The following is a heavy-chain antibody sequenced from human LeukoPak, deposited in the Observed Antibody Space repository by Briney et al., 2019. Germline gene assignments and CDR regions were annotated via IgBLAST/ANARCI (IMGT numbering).Heavy chain of an antibody. D-gene: IGHD4-17*01. CDR3: AKSGIGGLRGGYFDY. V-gene: IGHV3-23*01. CDR1: GFTFSSYS. Sequence: GGSLRLSCAASGFTFSSYSMNWVRQAPGKGLEWVSGISGRGGNTYYADSVKGQFTISRDNSKNTLYLQMNSLRAEDTAVYYCAKSGIGGLRGGYFDYWGQGTLVTVSS. CDR2: ISGRGGNT. J-gene: IGHJ4*02.